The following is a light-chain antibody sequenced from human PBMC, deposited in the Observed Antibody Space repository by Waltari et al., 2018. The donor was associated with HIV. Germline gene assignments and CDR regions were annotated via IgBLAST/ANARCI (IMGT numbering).Light chain of an antibody. V-gene: IGLV1-47*01. CDR1: TSNIGSNF. CDR2: RNN. J-gene: IGLJ3*02. Sequence: QSVLTQPPSASGTPGQRVTISCSGSTSNIGSNFVYWYQQLPGMAPNLLLYRNNQRPSGGPDRFSGSKSGTSASLASSGLRSEDEADYYCAAWDDSLSGRWVFGGGTKVTVL. CDR3: AAWDDSLSGRWV.